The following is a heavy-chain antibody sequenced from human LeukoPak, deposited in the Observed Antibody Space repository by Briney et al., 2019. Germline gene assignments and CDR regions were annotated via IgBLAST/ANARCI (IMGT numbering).Heavy chain of an antibody. J-gene: IGHJ5*02. CDR3: ARDGSSGWYRGWFDP. CDR2: IYTSGST. CDR1: GGSISSYY. V-gene: IGHV4-4*07. D-gene: IGHD6-19*01. Sequence: SETLSLTCTVSGGSISSYYWSWIRQPAGKGLEWIGRIYTSGSTNYNPSLTSRVTMSVDTSKNQFSLKLSSVTAADTAVYYCARDGSSGWYRGWFDPWGQGTLVTVSS.